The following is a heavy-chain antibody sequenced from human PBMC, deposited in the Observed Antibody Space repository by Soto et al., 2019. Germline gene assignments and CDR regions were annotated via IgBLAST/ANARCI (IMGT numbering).Heavy chain of an antibody. CDR3: AKDQSTNSRSYHALDV. V-gene: IGHV3-30*18. CDR2: VSNDGSNK. CDR1: EFTFSSYA. Sequence: QVQLVESGGGVVQPGESLRLSCAASEFTFSSYAMHWVRQAPGKGLEWVAVVSNDGSNKYYADSVKGRFTISRDNSKNTLNLKMNSLRAEDTAVYYCAKDQSTNSRSYHALDVWGQGTKVTVSS. D-gene: IGHD1-26*01. J-gene: IGHJ6*02.